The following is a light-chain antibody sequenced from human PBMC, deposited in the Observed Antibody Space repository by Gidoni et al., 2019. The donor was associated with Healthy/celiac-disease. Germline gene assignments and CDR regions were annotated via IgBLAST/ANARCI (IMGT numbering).Light chain of an antibody. CDR2: DAS. J-gene: IGKJ2*01. V-gene: IGKV1-33*01. Sequence: DIQMTQSPSSLSASVGDRVTITCQASQDISNYLNWYQQKPGKDPKLLIYDASNLETGVPSRFSGSGSGTDFTFTISSLQPEDIATYYCQQYDNLPGYTFGQGTKLEIK. CDR1: QDISNY. CDR3: QQYDNLPGYT.